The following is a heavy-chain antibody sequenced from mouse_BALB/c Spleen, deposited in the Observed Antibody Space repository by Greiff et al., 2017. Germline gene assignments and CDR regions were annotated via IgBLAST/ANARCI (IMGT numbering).Heavy chain of an antibody. V-gene: IGHV4-1*02. CDR3: ARGYYGRYAMDY. Sequence: EVKVIESGGGLVQPGGSLKLSCAASGFAFSRYWMSWVRQAPGKGLEWIGEINPDSSTINYTPSLKDKFIISRDNAKNTLYLQMSKVRSEDTALYYCARGYYGRYAMDYWGQGTSVTVSS. CDR2: INPDSSTI. CDR1: GFAFSRYW. D-gene: IGHD1-2*01. J-gene: IGHJ4*01.